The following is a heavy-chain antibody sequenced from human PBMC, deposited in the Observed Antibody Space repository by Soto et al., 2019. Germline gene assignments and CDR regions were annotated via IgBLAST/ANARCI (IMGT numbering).Heavy chain of an antibody. V-gene: IGHV4-39*01. J-gene: IGHJ5*02. CDR1: GGSINTNGYY. Sequence: SETLSLTCTVSGGSINTNGYYWAWIRQPPGKGLEWIGSIYYSGTTYYNSSLKSRVIISSDMSKNQFSLRLTSVTAADTAVYYCARHPVEVRGIIIWWFDPWGQGTLVTVSS. CDR2: IYYSGTT. D-gene: IGHD3-10*01. CDR3: ARHPVEVRGIIIWWFDP.